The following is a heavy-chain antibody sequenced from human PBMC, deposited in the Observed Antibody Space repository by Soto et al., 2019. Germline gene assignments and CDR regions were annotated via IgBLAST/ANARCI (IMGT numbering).Heavy chain of an antibody. J-gene: IGHJ6*02. CDR2: ISPDNGNT. CDR3: ARALGYSGYAGMDV. V-gene: IGHV1-18*01. Sequence: QVQLVQSGGEVKKPGASVKVSCKASGYTFTIYGINWVRQAPGQGLEWMGWISPDNGNTNYAQKLXAXVXXTTATSTSTAYMELRSLRSDDTAVYYCARALGYSGYAGMDVWGQGTTVTVSS. D-gene: IGHD5-12*01. CDR1: GYTFTIYG.